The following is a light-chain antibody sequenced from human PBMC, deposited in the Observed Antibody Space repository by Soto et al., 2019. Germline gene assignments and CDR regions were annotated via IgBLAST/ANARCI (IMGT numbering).Light chain of an antibody. Sequence: QSVLAQPPSVSGTPGQRFTLSCTGNTSNLGAGYDVHWYHQLPVAAPKLVIFGNRNRPSGVPERFSGSKSGTSASLAIPGLQAEDEADYYCQAYDYILTASVFGGGTKVTVL. CDR3: QAYDYILTASV. J-gene: IGLJ3*02. CDR2: GNR. V-gene: IGLV1-40*01. CDR1: TSNLGAGYD.